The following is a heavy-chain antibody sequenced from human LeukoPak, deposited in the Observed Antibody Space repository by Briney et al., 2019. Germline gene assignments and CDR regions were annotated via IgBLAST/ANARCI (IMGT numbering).Heavy chain of an antibody. J-gene: IGHJ4*02. CDR1: GFTFSDYW. D-gene: IGHD1-14*01. V-gene: IGHV3-7*04. CDR2: IRDDGSEK. CDR3: ATDRKAGSWDPRFDY. Sequence: GGSLRLSRAASGFTFSDYWMLWVRQAPGKGPEWVANIRDDGSEKNYVDSVKGRFTISRDNAQMSLYLQMNSLRVDDTAVYYCATDRKAGSWDPRFDYGGQGTLVTVSS.